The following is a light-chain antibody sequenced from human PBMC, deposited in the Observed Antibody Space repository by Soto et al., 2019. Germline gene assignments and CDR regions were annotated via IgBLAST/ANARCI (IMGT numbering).Light chain of an antibody. CDR2: SNN. V-gene: IGLV1-44*01. Sequence: QSVLSQPPSASGTPGQRVTISCSGSRTNIGRNTVSWYQHFPGTAPKLLIHSNNYRPSGVPDRISGSKSGTSASLAISGLQSEDEADYYCAVWDDSLTGLWVFGGGTKLTVL. CDR1: RTNIGRNT. CDR3: AVWDDSLTGLWV. J-gene: IGLJ3*02.